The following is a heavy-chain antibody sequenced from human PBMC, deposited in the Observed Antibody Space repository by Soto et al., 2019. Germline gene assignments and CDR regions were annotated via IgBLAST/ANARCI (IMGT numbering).Heavy chain of an antibody. D-gene: IGHD2-15*01. Sequence: SETLSLTCTVSGGSVSSGSYYWSWIRQPPGKGLEWIGYIYYSGSTNYNPSLKSRVTISVDTSKNQFSLKLSSVTAADTAVYYCARDHGLLGAFDIWGPGTMVTVSS. CDR3: ARDHGLLGAFDI. J-gene: IGHJ3*02. V-gene: IGHV4-61*01. CDR1: GGSVSSGSYY. CDR2: IYYSGST.